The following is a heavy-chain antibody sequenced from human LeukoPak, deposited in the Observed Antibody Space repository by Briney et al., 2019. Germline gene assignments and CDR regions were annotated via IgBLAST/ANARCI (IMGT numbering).Heavy chain of an antibody. CDR2: VYYTGST. D-gene: IGHD3-10*01. Sequence: SETLSLTCTVSGGAISSSYYWTWIRQPPGKGPEWVGYVYYTGSTNYNPSLKSRVTMSLDTSKKQFSLKLTSVTAADTAVYYCARGLEWFGGKLDYWGQGTLVTVSS. J-gene: IGHJ4*02. CDR3: ARGLEWFGGKLDY. CDR1: GGAISSSYY. V-gene: IGHV4-61*01.